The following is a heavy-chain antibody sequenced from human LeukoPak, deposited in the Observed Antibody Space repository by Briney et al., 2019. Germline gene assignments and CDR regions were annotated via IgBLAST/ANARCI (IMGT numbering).Heavy chain of an antibody. CDR1: GGSSSGYY. Sequence: SETLSLTCAVYGGSSSGYYWSWIRQPPGKGLEWIGEINHSGSTNYNPSLKSRVTISVDTSKNQFSLKLSSVTAADTAVYYCARMTYYYDSSGPVGSFDIWGQGTMVTVSS. CDR2: INHSGST. V-gene: IGHV4-34*01. D-gene: IGHD3-22*01. J-gene: IGHJ3*02. CDR3: ARMTYYYDSSGPVGSFDI.